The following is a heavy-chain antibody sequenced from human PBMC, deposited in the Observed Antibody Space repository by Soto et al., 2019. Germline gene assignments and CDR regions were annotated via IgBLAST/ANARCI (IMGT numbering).Heavy chain of an antibody. D-gene: IGHD5-18*01. CDR3: ARVLQDTAMAVYYYYGMDV. Sequence: SVKVSCKASGGTFSSYAISWVRQAPGQGLEWMGGIIPIFGTANYAQKSQGRVTITADKSTSTAYMELSSLRSEDTAVYYCARVLQDTAMAVYYYYGMDVWGQGTTVTVSS. CDR1: GGTFSSYA. J-gene: IGHJ6*02. V-gene: IGHV1-69*06. CDR2: IIPIFGTA.